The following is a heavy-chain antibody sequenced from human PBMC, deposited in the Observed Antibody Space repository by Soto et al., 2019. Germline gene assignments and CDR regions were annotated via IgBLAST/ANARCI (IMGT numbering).Heavy chain of an antibody. J-gene: IGHJ3*02. CDR1: AFTLSSYW. CDR2: IKPDGSEK. D-gene: IGHD3-22*01. CDR3: ARDYELGFDI. Sequence: EVQLVESGGGLVQPGGSLRLSCEASAFTLSSYWMSWVRQAPGKGLEWVANIKPDGSEKYYVDSVKGRFTISRDNTKNSLYLQMSTLRPEDTAIFYCARDYELGFDIWGPGTLVTVAS. V-gene: IGHV3-7*01.